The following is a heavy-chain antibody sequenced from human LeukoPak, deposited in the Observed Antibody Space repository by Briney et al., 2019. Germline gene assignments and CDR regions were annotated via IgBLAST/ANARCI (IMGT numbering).Heavy chain of an antibody. D-gene: IGHD7-27*01. Sequence: GGSLRLSCAASGFTFSSYAMSWVRQSPGKGLEWVSAMSGSGGFTYYADSVKGRFTISRDNSKNTLYLQMNSLRAEDTAVYYCARDVSWGSGIDYWGQGTLVTVSS. CDR1: GFTFSSYA. J-gene: IGHJ4*02. CDR3: ARDVSWGSGIDY. V-gene: IGHV3-23*01. CDR2: MSGSGGFT.